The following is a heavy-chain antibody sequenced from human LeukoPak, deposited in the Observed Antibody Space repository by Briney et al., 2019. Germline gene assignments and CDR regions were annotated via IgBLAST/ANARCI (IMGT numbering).Heavy chain of an antibody. CDR1: GYTFTSYA. J-gene: IGHJ4*02. D-gene: IGHD6-19*01. CDR2: INAGNGNT. CDR3: ARGPLAVGGAFDY. Sequence: VASVKVSCKASGYTFTSYAIHWVRQAPGQRLEWMGWINAGNGNTKYSQKFQGRVTITRDTSASTTYMELSSLRSEDTAVYYCARGPLAVGGAFDYWGQGTLVTVSS. V-gene: IGHV1-3*01.